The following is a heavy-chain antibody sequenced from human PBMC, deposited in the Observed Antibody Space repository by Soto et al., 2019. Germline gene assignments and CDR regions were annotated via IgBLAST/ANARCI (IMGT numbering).Heavy chain of an antibody. Sequence: ASVKVSCKASGYTFTSYGFSWVRQAPGQGLEWMGWISAYNDNTNYAQKLQGRVTMTTDTSTSTAYMELRSLRSDDTAVYYCARGDYYDSSGYYYFDYWGQGXLVTVYS. D-gene: IGHD3-22*01. V-gene: IGHV1-18*01. CDR1: GYTFTSYG. J-gene: IGHJ4*02. CDR3: ARGDYYDSSGYYYFDY. CDR2: ISAYNDNT.